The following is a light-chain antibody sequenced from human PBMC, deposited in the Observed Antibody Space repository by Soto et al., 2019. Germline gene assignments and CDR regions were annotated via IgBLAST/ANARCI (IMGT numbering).Light chain of an antibody. CDR2: KTD. CDR1: SANIERNN. V-gene: IGLV1-44*01. J-gene: IGLJ3*02. CDR3: ASWDDSLNIWV. Sequence: QSVMTQSPSASETPGQRVTISCSGSSANIERNNVNWYQQFPKTAPKLLIYKTDQRPSGVPDRFSASKSGTSASLAISGLQSEDEADYYCASWDDSLNIWVFGGGTKLTVL.